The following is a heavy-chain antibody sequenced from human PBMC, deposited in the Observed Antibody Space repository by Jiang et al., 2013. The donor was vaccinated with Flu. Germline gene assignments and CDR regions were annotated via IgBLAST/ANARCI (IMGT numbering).Heavy chain of an antibody. CDR3: VRGVWGFSSGWYRKDVPHWYFDL. CDR1: GGSISSSSNY. CDR2: VYYSGST. J-gene: IGHJ2*01. D-gene: IGHD6-19*01. Sequence: GPGLVKPSETLSLTCTVSGGSISSSSNYWGWIRQPPGKGLEWIGTVYYSGSTYYNPSLQSRVTISVDTSKNQFSLKLSSVIAADTAVYFCVRGVWGFSSGWYRKDVPHWYFDLWGRGTLVTVSS. V-gene: IGHV4-39*01.